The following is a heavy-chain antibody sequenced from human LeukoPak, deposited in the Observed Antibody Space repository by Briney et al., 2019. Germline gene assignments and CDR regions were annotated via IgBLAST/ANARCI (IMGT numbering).Heavy chain of an antibody. Sequence: GGSLRLSCAVSGFPVSSNFMNWVRQAPGKGLEWVSYISSSGSTIYYADSVKGRFTISRDNAKNSLYLQMNSLRAEDTAVYYCASTPGGYFDWLFTFDYWGQGTLVTVSS. CDR3: ASTPGGYFDWLFTFDY. CDR1: GFPVSSNF. V-gene: IGHV3-48*04. CDR2: ISSSGSTI. J-gene: IGHJ4*02. D-gene: IGHD3-9*01.